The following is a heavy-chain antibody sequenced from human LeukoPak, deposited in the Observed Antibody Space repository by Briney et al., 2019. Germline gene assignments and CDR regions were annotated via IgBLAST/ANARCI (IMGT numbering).Heavy chain of an antibody. Sequence: GGSLRLSCAASGFTFNDFAMTWVRQAPGKGLEWVSTIADAGTYYADSVKGRFIISRDNPKNMLYLQLNSLSADDTAMYYCARNLGPFDVRGHGTMVTVSS. J-gene: IGHJ3*01. D-gene: IGHD3-16*01. V-gene: IGHV3-23*01. CDR1: GFTFNDFA. CDR2: IADAGT. CDR3: ARNLGPFDV.